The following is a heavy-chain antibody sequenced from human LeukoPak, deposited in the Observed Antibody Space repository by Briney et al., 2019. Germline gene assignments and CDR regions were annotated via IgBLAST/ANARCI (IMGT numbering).Heavy chain of an antibody. J-gene: IGHJ4*02. CDR3: ARDLFRPVDY. V-gene: IGHV1-46*01. CDR1: GYTFTRYY. Sequence: ASVKVSFKASGYTFTRYYINWVRQAPGQGLEWMGVINPGGGSTSYAQKFQGRVTMTRDTSKSTVYMELRSLRSDDTAVYYCARDLFRPVDYWGQGTLVTVSS. CDR2: INPGGGST.